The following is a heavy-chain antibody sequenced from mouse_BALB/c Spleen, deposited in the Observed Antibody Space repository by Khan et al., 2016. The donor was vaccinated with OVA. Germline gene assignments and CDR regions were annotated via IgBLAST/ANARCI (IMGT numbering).Heavy chain of an antibody. CDR2: IWSGGST. Sequence: QVQLQQSGPGLVQPSQSLSITCTVSGFSLTTYGIHWVRQSPGKGLEWLGVIWSGGSTDYNAAFISRLSISKDNSKSQVFFKMNSLQANESAIYYCARNYDYDEGLAYWGQGTLVTVSA. D-gene: IGHD2-4*01. CDR3: ARNYDYDEGLAY. J-gene: IGHJ3*01. CDR1: GFSLTTYG. V-gene: IGHV2-2*02.